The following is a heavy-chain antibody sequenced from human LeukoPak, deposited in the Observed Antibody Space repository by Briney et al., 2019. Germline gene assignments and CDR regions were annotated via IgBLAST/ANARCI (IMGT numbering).Heavy chain of an antibody. V-gene: IGHV1-69*05. CDR3: AGRRYCSSTSCPPQGYYYYYMDV. CDR2: IIPIFDTA. CDR1: GGTFSSYA. J-gene: IGHJ6*03. Sequence: VASVKVSCKASGGTFSSYAISWVRQAPGQGLEWMGGIIPIFDTANYAQKFQGRVTITTDESTSTAYMELSSLRSEDTAVYYCAGRRYCSSTSCPPQGYYYYYMDVWGKGTTVTVSS. D-gene: IGHD2-2*01.